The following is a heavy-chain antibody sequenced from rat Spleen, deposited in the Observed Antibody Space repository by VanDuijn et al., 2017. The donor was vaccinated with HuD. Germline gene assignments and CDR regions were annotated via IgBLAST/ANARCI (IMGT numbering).Heavy chain of an antibody. D-gene: IGHD1-4*01. CDR1: GFTFSNYG. J-gene: IGHJ3*01. V-gene: IGHV5S13*01. CDR2: IRTGGSDT. CDR3: TTGTTPFAY. Sequence: EVQLVESGGGLVQPGRSLKLSCAASGFTFSNYGMAWVRQAPTKGLEWVASIRTGGSDTYYRDSVKGRFTISRDNAKNTLYLQMDSLRSEDTATYYCTTGTTPFAYWGQGTLVTVSS.